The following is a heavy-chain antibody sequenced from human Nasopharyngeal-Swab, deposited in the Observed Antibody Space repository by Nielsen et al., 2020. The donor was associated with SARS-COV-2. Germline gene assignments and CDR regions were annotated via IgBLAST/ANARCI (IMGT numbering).Heavy chain of an antibody. Sequence: LSLTCVASGLLFGNYAMVWVLQAPGKGLEWVSAIGGNGARTHYADPVRVRFIIPRDNSKSTLVLQLNSLRAEDPAVYYCAKDYDIGYWGQGTLVTVSS. J-gene: IGHJ4*02. D-gene: IGHD3-9*01. CDR2: IGGNGART. CDR1: GLLFGNYA. CDR3: AKDYDIGY. V-gene: IGHV3-23*01.